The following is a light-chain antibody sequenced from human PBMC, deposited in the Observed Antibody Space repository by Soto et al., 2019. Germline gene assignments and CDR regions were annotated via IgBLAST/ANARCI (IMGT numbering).Light chain of an antibody. CDR2: VNSDGSH. V-gene: IGLV4-69*01. CDR1: SGHSSNA. Sequence: QTVVTQSPSASASLGASVKLTCTLSSGHSSNAVAWHQQQPEKGPRYLMNVNSDGSHTKGDGIPDRFSGSGSGAERYLTISSLQSEDEADYYCQTWGTGIVVFGGGTQLTVL. CDR3: QTWGTGIVV. J-gene: IGLJ2*01.